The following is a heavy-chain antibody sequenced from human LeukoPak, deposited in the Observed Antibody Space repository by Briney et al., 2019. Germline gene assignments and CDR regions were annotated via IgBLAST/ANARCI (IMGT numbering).Heavy chain of an antibody. CDR1: GFTFDDYA. D-gene: IGHD3-10*01. CDR3: AKDRSTTYYYGSGLDY. V-gene: IGHV3-9*01. J-gene: IGHJ4*02. CDR2: ISWNSGSI. Sequence: GRSLRLSCAASGFTFDDYAMHWVRQAPGKGLEWVSGISWNSGSIGYADSVKGRFTISRDNAKNSLYLQMNSLRAEDTALYYCAKDRSTTYYYGSGLDYWGRGTLVTVSS.